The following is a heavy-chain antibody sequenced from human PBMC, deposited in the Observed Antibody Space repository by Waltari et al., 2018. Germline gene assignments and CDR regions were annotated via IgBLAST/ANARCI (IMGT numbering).Heavy chain of an antibody. Sequence: QVQLVQSGAEVKKPGSSVKVSCKASGGTFSSYAISWVRQAPGQGLEWMGGIIPIFGTANYAQKCQGRVTITADESTSTAYMELSSLRSEDTAVYYCARTSPVRFTYYYYYMDVWGKGTTVTVSS. CDR3: ARTSPVRFTYYYYYMDV. CDR2: IIPIFGTA. J-gene: IGHJ6*03. CDR1: GGTFSSYA. D-gene: IGHD3-10*01. V-gene: IGHV1-69*01.